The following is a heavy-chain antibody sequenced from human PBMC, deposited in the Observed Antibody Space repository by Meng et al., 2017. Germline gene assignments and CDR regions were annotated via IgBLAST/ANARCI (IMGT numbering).Heavy chain of an antibody. CDR1: GFTFSSYA. CDR2: ISGSGGST. J-gene: IGHJ6*02. CDR3: ASPYSSKDV. Sequence: GESLKISCAASGFTFSSYAMSWVRQAPGKGLEWVSAISGSGGSTYYADSVKGRFTISRDNSRNTLYLQMNSLRAEDTAVYYCASPYSSKDVWGQGTTVTVSS. V-gene: IGHV3-23*01. D-gene: IGHD6-13*01.